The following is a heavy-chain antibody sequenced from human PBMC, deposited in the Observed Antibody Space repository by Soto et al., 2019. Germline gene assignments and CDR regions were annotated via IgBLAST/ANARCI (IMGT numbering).Heavy chain of an antibody. J-gene: IGHJ3*02. CDR3: AKEGDYSAYDI. V-gene: IGHV4-30-2*01. CDR1: GGSISSGGYS. D-gene: IGHD4-17*01. CDR2: IYHTGSS. Sequence: QLQLQESGSGLVKPSQTLSLTCTVSGGSISSGGYSWGWIRQPPGKGLEWIGYIYHTGSSYYSPSLKNRVTISVDKSKNLFSLELTSVTAADTAVYFCAKEGDYSAYDIWGQGTMVIVSS.